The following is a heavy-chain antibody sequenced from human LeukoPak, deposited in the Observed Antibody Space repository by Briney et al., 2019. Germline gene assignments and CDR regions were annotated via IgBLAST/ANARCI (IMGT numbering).Heavy chain of an antibody. J-gene: IGHJ3*02. CDR1: GFTFSSYD. CDR2: IGTAGDT. Sequence: GGSLRLSCAASGFTFSSYDMHWVRQATGKGLEWVSAIGTAGDTYYPGSVKGRFTISRENAKNSLYLQMNSLRAEDTAVYYCANGYYYDSSGYYDAFDIWGQGTMVTVSS. V-gene: IGHV3-13*01. CDR3: ANGYYYDSSGYYDAFDI. D-gene: IGHD3-22*01.